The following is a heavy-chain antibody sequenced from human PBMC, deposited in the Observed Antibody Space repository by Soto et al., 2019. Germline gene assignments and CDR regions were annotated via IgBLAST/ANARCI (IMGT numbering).Heavy chain of an antibody. V-gene: IGHV4-4*07. CDR2: IYTSGST. CDR3: ARSMITFGGVIAAFDAFDI. CDR1: GGSISSYY. Sequence: SETLSLTCTVSGGSISSYYWSWIRQPAGKGLEWIGRIYTSGSTNYNPSLKSRVTMSVDTSKNQFSLKLSSVTAADTAVYYCARSMITFGGVIAAFDAFDIWGQGTMVTVSS. J-gene: IGHJ3*02. D-gene: IGHD3-16*02.